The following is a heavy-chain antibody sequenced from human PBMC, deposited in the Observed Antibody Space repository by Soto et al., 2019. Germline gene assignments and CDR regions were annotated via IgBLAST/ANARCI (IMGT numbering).Heavy chain of an antibody. J-gene: IGHJ4*02. CDR1: GGSISGGGYT. Sequence: PAETLSLTCAVSGGSISGGGYTWSWIRQPPGKGLEWIGYIYHSGSTYYNPSLKSRVTISVDRSKNQFSLKLSSVTAADTAVYYCARDSSGYYIFDYWGQGTLVTVSS. V-gene: IGHV4-30-2*01. D-gene: IGHD3-22*01. CDR2: IYHSGST. CDR3: ARDSSGYYIFDY.